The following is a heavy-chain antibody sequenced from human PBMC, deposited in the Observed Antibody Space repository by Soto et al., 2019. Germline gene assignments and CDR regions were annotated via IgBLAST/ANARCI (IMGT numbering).Heavy chain of an antibody. V-gene: IGHV1-18*04. J-gene: IGHJ6*01. CDR1: GYTFTTYG. D-gene: IGHD1-1*01. CDR2: ISPYNGTT. CDR3: ARDGERDTGLNFYYYLHGMDA. Sequence: ASVKVSCKASGYTFTTYGISWVRQAPGQGLEWMGWISPYNGTTKYAEKFQGEMTMTTDTATSTAYMDLRSLRSDDTAVYYCARDGERDTGLNFYYYLHGMDAWGQGTRVTV.